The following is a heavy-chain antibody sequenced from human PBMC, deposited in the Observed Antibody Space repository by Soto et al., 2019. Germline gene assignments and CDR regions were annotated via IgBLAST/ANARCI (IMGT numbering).Heavy chain of an antibody. D-gene: IGHD3-10*01. Sequence: SETLSLTCTVSGGSISSGGYYWSWIRQHPEKGVEWIGYIYYSGSTYYNPSLKSRVTISVDTSKNQFSLKLSSVTAADTAVYYCAREVENYYGSGSYSRYQFDPWGQGTLVTVSS. CDR1: GGSISSGGYY. CDR3: AREVENYYGSGSYSRYQFDP. V-gene: IGHV4-31*03. J-gene: IGHJ5*02. CDR2: IYYSGST.